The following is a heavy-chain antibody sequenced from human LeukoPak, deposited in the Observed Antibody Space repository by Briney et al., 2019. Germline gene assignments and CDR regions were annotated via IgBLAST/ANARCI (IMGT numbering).Heavy chain of an antibody. CDR1: GFTFSDYY. V-gene: IGHV4-59*01. J-gene: IGHJ5*02. CDR3: ARATESPGNWFDP. D-gene: IGHD2-2*01. CDR2: IYYSGST. Sequence: GSLRLSCAASGFTFSDYYVTWIRQAPGKGLEWIGSIYYSGSTKYNPSLKSRVTISVDTAKNQFSLKLSSVTAADTAVYYCARATESPGNWFDPWGQGTLVTVSS.